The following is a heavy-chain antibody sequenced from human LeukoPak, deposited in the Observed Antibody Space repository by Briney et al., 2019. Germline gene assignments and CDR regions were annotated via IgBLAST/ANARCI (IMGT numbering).Heavy chain of an antibody. Sequence: GGSLRLSCAASGFTFSSYWMHWVRQAPGEGLVWVSRIDTDGSSTSYADSVRGRFTISRDNSKNTLYLQMNSLRAEDTAVYYCAKLFGDQDYWGQGTLVTVSS. CDR1: GFTFSSYW. D-gene: IGHD3-16*01. J-gene: IGHJ4*02. CDR2: IDTDGSST. CDR3: AKLFGDQDY. V-gene: IGHV3-74*01.